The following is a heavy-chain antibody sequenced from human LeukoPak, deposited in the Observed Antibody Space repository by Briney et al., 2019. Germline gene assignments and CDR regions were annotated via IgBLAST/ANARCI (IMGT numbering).Heavy chain of an antibody. D-gene: IGHD3-10*01. CDR1: GGSFSGYY. J-gene: IGHJ6*02. Sequence: PSETLSLTCAVYGGSFSGYYWSWIRQPPGKGLEWIGEINHSGSTNYNPSLKSRVTISVDTSKNQFSLKLSSVTAADTAVYYCARISAVLQFYYYYGMDVWGQGTTVTVSS. V-gene: IGHV4-34*01. CDR2: INHSGST. CDR3: ARISAVLQFYYYYGMDV.